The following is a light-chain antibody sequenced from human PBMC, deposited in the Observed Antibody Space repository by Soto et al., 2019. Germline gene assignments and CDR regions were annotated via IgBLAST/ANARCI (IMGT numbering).Light chain of an antibody. V-gene: IGLV2-14*03. CDR1: SSDVSIYNY. Sequence: QSALTQPASVSGSPGQSITISCTGTSSDVSIYNYVSWYQQHPGNAPKLMIYDVSYRPSGVSNLFSGAKSGNTASLTISGLQVEDEADYYCCSYTSSTNYVFGAGTKLTVL. J-gene: IGLJ1*01. CDR3: CSYTSSTNYV. CDR2: DVS.